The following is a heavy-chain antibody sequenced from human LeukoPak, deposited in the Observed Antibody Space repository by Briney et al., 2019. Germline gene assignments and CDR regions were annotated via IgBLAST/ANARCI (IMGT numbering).Heavy chain of an antibody. V-gene: IGHV4-34*01. CDR1: GGSFSGYY. Sequence: ASETLSLTCAVYGGSFSGYYWSWTRQPPGKGLEWIGEINHSGSTNYNPSLKSRVTISVDTSKNQFSLKLSSVTAADTAVYYCARRALRYFAWFAAQSSFDYWGQGTLVTVSS. CDR3: ARRALRYFAWFAAQSSFDY. J-gene: IGHJ4*02. CDR2: INHSGST. D-gene: IGHD3-9*01.